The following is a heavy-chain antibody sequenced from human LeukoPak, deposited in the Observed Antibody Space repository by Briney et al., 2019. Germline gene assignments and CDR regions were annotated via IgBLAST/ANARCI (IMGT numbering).Heavy chain of an antibody. CDR3: ASDSGWYTPFDY. V-gene: IGHV4-4*07. CDR1: GGSISSYY. Sequence: SETLSLTCTVSGGSISSYYWRWIRQPAGKGLEWIGRIYTSGSTNYNPSLKSRVTMSVDTSKNQFSLKLSSVTAADTAVYYCASDSGWYTPFDYWGQGTLVTVSS. J-gene: IGHJ4*02. D-gene: IGHD6-19*01. CDR2: IYTSGST.